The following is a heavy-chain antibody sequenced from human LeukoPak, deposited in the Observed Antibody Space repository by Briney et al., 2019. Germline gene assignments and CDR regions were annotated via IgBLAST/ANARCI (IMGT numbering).Heavy chain of an antibody. Sequence: ASVKVSCKASGYTSTGYYMHWVRQAPGQGLEWMGWINPNSGGTNYAQKFQGRVTMTRDTSISTAYMELSRLRSDDTAVYYCARVSYYDSSGYYYFDYWGQGTLVTVSS. CDR3: ARVSYYDSSGYYYFDY. V-gene: IGHV1-2*02. CDR1: GYTSTGYY. J-gene: IGHJ4*02. D-gene: IGHD3-22*01. CDR2: INPNSGGT.